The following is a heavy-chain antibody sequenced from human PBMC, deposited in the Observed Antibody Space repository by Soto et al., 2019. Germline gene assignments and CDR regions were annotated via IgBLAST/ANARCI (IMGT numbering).Heavy chain of an antibody. Sequence: ASVKVSCKASGYTCTVYYMHCVLQSPGQWLEWMGWINPNSGGTNYAQKFQGWVTMTRDTSISTAYMELSRLRSDDTAVYYCARGPIFDPWGQGTLVTVSS. CDR3: ARGPIFDP. J-gene: IGHJ5*02. CDR2: INPNSGGT. CDR1: GYTCTVYY. V-gene: IGHV1-2*04.